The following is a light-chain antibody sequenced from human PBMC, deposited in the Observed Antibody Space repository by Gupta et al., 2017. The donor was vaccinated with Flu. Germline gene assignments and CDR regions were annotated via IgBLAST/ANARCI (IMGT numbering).Light chain of an antibody. V-gene: IGLV1-44*01. J-gene: IGLJ1*01. CDR2: SDN. CDR3: ATWDDSLNGYV. Sequence: QSVLTQPPSASGTPGQRVTISCSGSSSNIGTNTVNWCQQLPGTAPKLLIYSDNQRPSGVPDRFSASKSGTSASLAISGLQSEDEADYYCATWDDSLNGYVFGTGTKVTVL. CDR1: SSNIGTNT.